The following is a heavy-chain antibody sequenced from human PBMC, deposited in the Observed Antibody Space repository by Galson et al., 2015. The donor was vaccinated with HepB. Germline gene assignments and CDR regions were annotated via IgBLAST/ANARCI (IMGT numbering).Heavy chain of an antibody. Sequence: SLRLSCAASGFTFNSYAMSWVRQAPGKGLEWVSGITGSGSNTYYADSVKGRFTIPRDNSKNTLYLQMNSLRAEDTAVYYCAKGLSIVPAGMGVDYWGQGTLVTVSS. V-gene: IGHV3-23*01. CDR2: ITGSGSNT. CDR1: GFTFNSYA. J-gene: IGHJ4*02. CDR3: AKGLSIVPAGMGVDY. D-gene: IGHD2-2*01.